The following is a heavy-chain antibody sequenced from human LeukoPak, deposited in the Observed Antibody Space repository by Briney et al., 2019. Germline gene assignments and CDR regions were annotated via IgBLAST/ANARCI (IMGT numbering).Heavy chain of an antibody. D-gene: IGHD3-22*01. CDR2: IYSGGST. V-gene: IGHV3-66*01. CDR1: EFSVGSNY. Sequence: GGSLRLSCAASEFSVGSNYMTWVRQAPGKGLEWVSLIYSGGSTYYADSVKGRFTISRDNSKNTLYLQMNSLRAEDTAVYYCAKGDSTGYYYHYGYYFDYWGQGTLVTVSS. J-gene: IGHJ4*02. CDR3: AKGDSTGYYYHYGYYFDY.